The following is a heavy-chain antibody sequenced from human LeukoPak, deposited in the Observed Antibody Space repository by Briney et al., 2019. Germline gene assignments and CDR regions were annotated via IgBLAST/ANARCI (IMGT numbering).Heavy chain of an antibody. Sequence: SETLSLTCAVYGGSFSGYYWSWIRQPPGKGLEWIGEINHSGSTNYNPSLKSRVTIPVDTSKNQFSLKLSSVTAADTAVYYCARRLVGSCNKWGQGTLVTVSS. CDR2: INHSGST. CDR3: ARRLVGSCNK. V-gene: IGHV4-34*01. J-gene: IGHJ4*02. D-gene: IGHD2-15*01. CDR1: GGSFSGYY.